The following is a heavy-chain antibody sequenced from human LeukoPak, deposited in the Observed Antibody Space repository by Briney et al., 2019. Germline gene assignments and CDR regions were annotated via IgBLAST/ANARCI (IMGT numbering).Heavy chain of an antibody. V-gene: IGHV4-61*02. CDR3: ARGIIYSRGWYRD. D-gene: IGHD6-19*01. J-gene: IGHJ4*02. CDR1: GYSISSGYY. CDR2: IYTSGST. Sequence: SETLSLTCAVSGYSISSGYYWGWIRQPAGKGLEWIGRIYTSGSTNYNPSLKSRVTISVDKSKNQFSLKLSSVTAADTAVYYCARGIIYSRGWYRDWGQGTLVTVSS.